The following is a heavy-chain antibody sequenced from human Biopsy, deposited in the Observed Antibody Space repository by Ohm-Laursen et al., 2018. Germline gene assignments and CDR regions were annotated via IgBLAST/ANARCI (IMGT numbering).Heavy chain of an antibody. Sequence: GASVKVSCKASGYTFNDYFIHWVRQSPGQGLKWMGWVHPNSGATNSAEKFRGRVTLTRDTSIGAVYIELRRLKSDDAAVYYCARDRMTDVFGGPTRTDVFDSWGQGTPVTVSS. J-gene: IGHJ4*02. CDR3: ARDRMTDVFGGPTRTDVFDS. V-gene: IGHV1-2*02. CDR1: GYTFNDYF. CDR2: VHPNSGAT. D-gene: IGHD3-10*01.